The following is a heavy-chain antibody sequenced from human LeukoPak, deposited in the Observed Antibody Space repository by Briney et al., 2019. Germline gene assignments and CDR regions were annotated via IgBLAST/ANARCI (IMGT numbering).Heavy chain of an antibody. V-gene: IGHV3-30*18. CDR1: GFTFSNYW. J-gene: IGHJ3*02. Sequence: PGGSLRLSCAASGFTFSNYWMHWVRQAPGKGLEWVAVISYDGSNKYYADSVKGRFTISRDNSKNTLYLQMNSLRAEDTAVYYCAKRKDYYDSSGYGGDAFDIWGQGTMVTVSS. CDR2: ISYDGSNK. D-gene: IGHD3-22*01. CDR3: AKRKDYYDSSGYGGDAFDI.